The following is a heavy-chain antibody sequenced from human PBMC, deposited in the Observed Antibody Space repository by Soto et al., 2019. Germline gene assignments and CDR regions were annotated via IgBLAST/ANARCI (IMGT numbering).Heavy chain of an antibody. CDR2: ISAYNGNT. V-gene: IGHV1-18*01. D-gene: IGHD5-12*01. Sequence: ASVKVSCKASGYTFTSYGIGWMRQAPGQGLEWMGWISAYNGNTDYAQKLHGRVTMTSDTSTGTAYMELGSLRSDDTAVYYCARAVATIPLWFPDYWGQGTLVTVSS. CDR1: GYTFTSYG. J-gene: IGHJ4*02. CDR3: ARAVATIPLWFPDY.